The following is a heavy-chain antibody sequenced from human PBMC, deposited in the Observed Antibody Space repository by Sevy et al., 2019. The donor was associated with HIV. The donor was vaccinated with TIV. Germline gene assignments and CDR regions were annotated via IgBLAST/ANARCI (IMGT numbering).Heavy chain of an antibody. V-gene: IGHV3-7*01. J-gene: IGHJ4*02. D-gene: IGHD3-9*01. CDR1: GFTFSTYW. Sequence: GGSLRLSCGASGFTFSTYWMSWVRHAPGKGLEWVANINQDGSQKYYVDSVKGRFTISKDNAKNSLYLQMSSLRAEDTAVYYCAREFDGGPDYWGQGTLVTVSS. CDR2: INQDGSQK. CDR3: AREFDGGPDY.